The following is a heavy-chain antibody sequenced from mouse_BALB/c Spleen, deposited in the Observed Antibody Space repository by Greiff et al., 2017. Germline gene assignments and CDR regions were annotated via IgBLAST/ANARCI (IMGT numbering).Heavy chain of an antibody. D-gene: IGHD2-2*01. V-gene: IGHV5-2*03. CDR3: ASYGYDGFFAY. CDR1: EYEFPSHD. CDR2: INSDGGST. J-gene: IGHJ3*01. Sequence: EVKLEESGGGLVQPGESLKLSCESNEYEFPSHDMSWVRKTPEKRLELVAAINSDGGSTYYPDTMERRFIISRDNTKKTLYLQMSSLRSEDTALYYCASYGYDGFFAYWGQGTLVTVSA.